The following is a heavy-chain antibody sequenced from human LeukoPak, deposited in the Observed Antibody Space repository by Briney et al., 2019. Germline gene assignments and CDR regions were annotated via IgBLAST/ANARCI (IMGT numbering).Heavy chain of an antibody. D-gene: IGHD3-3*01. J-gene: IGHJ3*02. Sequence: GGSLRLSCAASGFTFSSYNMNWVRQAPGKGLEWVANIKKDGSEKKYVDSVKGRFTISRDNAKNSLYLQMNSLRSEDTAVYYCATGLWSGYEDAFDIWGQGTMVTVSS. CDR1: GFTFSSYN. V-gene: IGHV3-7*03. CDR2: IKKDGSEK. CDR3: ATGLWSGYEDAFDI.